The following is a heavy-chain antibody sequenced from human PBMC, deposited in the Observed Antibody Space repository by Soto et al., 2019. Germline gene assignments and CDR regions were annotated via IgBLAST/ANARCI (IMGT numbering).Heavy chain of an antibody. CDR3: ARALYDSLTGYSFWFDP. V-gene: IGHV4-34*01. Sequence: QVQLQQWGAGLLKPSETLSLTCAVYGGSFSGYYWSWIRQPPGKGLEWIGEINHSGSTNYNPSLRIRVTISVDTSKKQLSLKLSSVTAANTAVYYCARALYDSLTGYSFWFDPWGQGTLVTVSS. CDR1: GGSFSGYY. D-gene: IGHD3-9*01. CDR2: INHSGST. J-gene: IGHJ5*02.